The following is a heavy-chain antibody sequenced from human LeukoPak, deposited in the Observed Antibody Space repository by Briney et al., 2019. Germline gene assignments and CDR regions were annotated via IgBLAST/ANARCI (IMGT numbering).Heavy chain of an antibody. Sequence: GGSLRLSCAASEFTFSSYSMNWVRQAPGKGLEWVSSISSRSTYIYYADSVKGRFTISRDNAKNSLYLQMNSLRAEDTAVYYCAREFRSGGYCGQGTLVTVSS. CDR2: ISSRSTYI. CDR3: AREFRSGGY. CDR1: EFTFSSYS. V-gene: IGHV3-21*01. D-gene: IGHD3-10*01. J-gene: IGHJ4*02.